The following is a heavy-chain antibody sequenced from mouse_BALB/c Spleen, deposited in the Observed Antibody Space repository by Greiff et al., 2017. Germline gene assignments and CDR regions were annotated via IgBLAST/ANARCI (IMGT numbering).Heavy chain of an antibody. Sequence: VQLQQSGADLAKPGASVKMSCKASGYTFTSYWMHWVKQRPGQGLEWIGYINPSTGYTEYNQKFKDKATLTADKSSSTAYMQLSSLTSEDSAVYYCAREGSDTHWYFDVWGAGTTVTVSA. CDR1: GYTFTSYW. J-gene: IGHJ1*01. CDR2: INPSTGYT. V-gene: IGHV1-7*01. CDR3: AREGSDTHWYFDV.